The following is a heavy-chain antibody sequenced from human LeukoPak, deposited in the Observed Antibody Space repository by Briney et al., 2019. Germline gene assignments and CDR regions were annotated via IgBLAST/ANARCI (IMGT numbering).Heavy chain of an antibody. J-gene: IGHJ6*02. CDR1: GGTFSSYA. Sequence: SVKVSRKASGGTFSSYAISWVRQAPGQGLEWMGRIISILGIANYAQKFQGRVTITADKSTSTAYMELSSLRSEDTAVYYCARGKDIVVVPAAIGGDYYYYYGMDVWGQGTTVTVSS. V-gene: IGHV1-69*04. CDR2: IISILGIA. D-gene: IGHD2-2*01. CDR3: ARGKDIVVVPAAIGGDYYYYYGMDV.